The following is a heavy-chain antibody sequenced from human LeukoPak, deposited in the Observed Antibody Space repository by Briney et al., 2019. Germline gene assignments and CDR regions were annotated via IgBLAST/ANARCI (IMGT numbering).Heavy chain of an antibody. Sequence: SQTLSLTCTVSGGSISSGSYYWSSIRQPPGKGLEWIGYIYYSGSTNYNPSLKSRVTISVDTSKNQFSLKLSSVTAADTAVYYCARLAATVGFDYWGQGTLVTVSS. V-gene: IGHV4-61*01. CDR3: ARLAATVGFDY. J-gene: IGHJ4*02. CDR2: IYYSGST. CDR1: GGSISSGSYY. D-gene: IGHD6-25*01.